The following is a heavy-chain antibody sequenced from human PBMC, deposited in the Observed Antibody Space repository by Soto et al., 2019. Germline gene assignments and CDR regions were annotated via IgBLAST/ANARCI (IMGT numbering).Heavy chain of an antibody. Sequence: PSETLSLTCAVYGGSFSGYYWSWIRQPPGKGLEWIGEINHSGSTNYNPSLKSRVTISVDTSKNQFSLKLSSVTAADTAVYYCAITSGYYSPEYFQHWGQGSLVPVSS. CDR2: INHSGST. CDR3: AITSGYYSPEYFQH. J-gene: IGHJ1*01. V-gene: IGHV4-34*01. CDR1: GGSFSGYY. D-gene: IGHD3-22*01.